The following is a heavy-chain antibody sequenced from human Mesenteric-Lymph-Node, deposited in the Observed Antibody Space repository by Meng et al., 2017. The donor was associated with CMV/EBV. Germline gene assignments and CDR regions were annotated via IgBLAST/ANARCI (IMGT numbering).Heavy chain of an antibody. CDR3: TTSPWGGAVDY. V-gene: IGHV3-11*01. J-gene: IGHJ4*02. CDR1: GFTFSDSY. Sequence: SCEASGFTFSDSYMTWLRQAPGKGLEWVSYISSSGSSIYYADSVKGRFTISRDDAKSSLYLQMNSLRAEDTAVYYCTTSPWGGAVDYWGQGTLVTVSS. CDR2: ISSSGSSI. D-gene: IGHD1-1*01.